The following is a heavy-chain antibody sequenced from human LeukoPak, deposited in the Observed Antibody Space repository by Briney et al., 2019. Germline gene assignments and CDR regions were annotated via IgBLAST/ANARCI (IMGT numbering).Heavy chain of an antibody. CDR2: ISGSGDST. CDR1: GFTFNSYG. D-gene: IGHD1-26*01. J-gene: IGHJ6*03. CDR3: AKGGPWPYYYYYMDV. V-gene: IGHV3-23*01. Sequence: GGTLRLSCAASGFTFNSYGMSWVRQAPGKGLEWVSSISGSGDSTYYADSVKGRFTISRDNSKNTLYLQMNSLRAEDTAVYFCAKGGPWPYYYYYMDVWGKGTTVTISS.